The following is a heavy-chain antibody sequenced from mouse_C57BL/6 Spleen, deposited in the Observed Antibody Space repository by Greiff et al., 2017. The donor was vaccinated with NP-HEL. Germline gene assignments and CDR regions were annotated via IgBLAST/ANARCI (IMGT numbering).Heavy chain of an antibody. CDR1: GYTFTDYY. V-gene: IGHV1-26*01. CDR2: INPNNGGT. CDR3: AKIYYDYDYFDY. Sequence: EVKLQQSGPELVKPGASVKISCKASGYTFTDYYMNWVKQSHGKSLEWIGDINPNNGGTSYNQKFKGKATLTVDKSSSTAYMELRSLTSEDSAVYYCAKIYYDYDYFDYWGQGTTLTVSS. D-gene: IGHD2-4*01. J-gene: IGHJ2*01.